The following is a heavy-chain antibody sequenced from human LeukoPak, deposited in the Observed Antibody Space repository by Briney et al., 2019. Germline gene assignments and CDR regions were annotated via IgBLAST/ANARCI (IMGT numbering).Heavy chain of an antibody. CDR1: GYSFTSNY. Sequence: ASVKVSCKASGYSFTSNYIHWVRQAPGQGLEWMGMIYPRDGSTSYAQKFQGRVTITADESTSTAYMELSSLRSEDTAVYYCAREDSSSSVGYWGQGTLVTVSS. J-gene: IGHJ4*02. D-gene: IGHD6-6*01. CDR2: IYPRDGST. CDR3: AREDSSSSVGY. V-gene: IGHV1-46*01.